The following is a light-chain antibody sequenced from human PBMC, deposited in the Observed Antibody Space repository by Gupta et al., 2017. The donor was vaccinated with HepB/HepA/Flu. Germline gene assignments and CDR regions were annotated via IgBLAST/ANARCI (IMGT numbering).Light chain of an antibody. CDR1: SSNIGAGSD. V-gene: IGLV1-40*01. J-gene: IGLJ2*01. CDR3: QSYGSSLSGVV. Sequence: VTISCTGSSSNIGAGSDVHWYQQLPGTAPNLLIYGNSNRPSGVPDRFSGSKSGTSASLAITGLQAEDEADYYCQSYGSSLSGVVFGGGTKLTVL. CDR2: GNS.